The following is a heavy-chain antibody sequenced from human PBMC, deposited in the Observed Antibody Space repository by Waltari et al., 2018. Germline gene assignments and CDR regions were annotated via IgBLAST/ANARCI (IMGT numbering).Heavy chain of an antibody. CDR2: IKQDGSEE. D-gene: IGHD6-19*01. J-gene: IGHJ4*02. CDR3: ARERRGQSGWYYFDF. CDR1: GSSCSRCW. V-gene: IGHV3-7*01. Sequence: EVQLVESGGGLVQPGGSLRLSCAASGSSCSRCWMSWVRQAPGKGLEWVANIKQDGSEEYYVDSVKGRFTISKDNAKNSLYLQMNSLRAEDTAVYFCARERRGQSGWYYFDFWGQGSLVTVSS.